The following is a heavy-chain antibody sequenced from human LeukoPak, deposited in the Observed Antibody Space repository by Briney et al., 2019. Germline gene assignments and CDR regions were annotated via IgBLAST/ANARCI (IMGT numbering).Heavy chain of an antibody. CDR3: ARATYSSSWYRGAFDI. CDR1: GFTLSSNY. D-gene: IGHD6-13*01. V-gene: IGHV3-53*01. CDR2: IYSGGST. Sequence: GGAPGLSCAASGFTLSSNYMSWGRQGPGEGVGWVSVIYSGGSTYYADSVKGRFTISRDNSKNTLYLQMNSLRAEDTAVYYCARATYSSSWYRGAFDIWGQGAMVTVSS. J-gene: IGHJ3*02.